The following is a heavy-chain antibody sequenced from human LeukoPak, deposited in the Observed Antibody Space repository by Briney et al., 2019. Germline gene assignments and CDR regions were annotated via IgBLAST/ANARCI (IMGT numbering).Heavy chain of an antibody. CDR3: ARHTGEWELRLGFDY. V-gene: IGHV4-39*01. D-gene: IGHD1-26*01. CDR2: IHYSGKT. Sequence: SETLSLTCTFSGGSISSSRYYWGWIRQPPGKGLEWIASIHYSGKTYYKPSLKSRVTISVDTSKKQFSLKMSSVIAADTAFYYCARHTGEWELRLGFDYWGQGTLVTVSS. J-gene: IGHJ4*02. CDR1: GGSISSSRYY.